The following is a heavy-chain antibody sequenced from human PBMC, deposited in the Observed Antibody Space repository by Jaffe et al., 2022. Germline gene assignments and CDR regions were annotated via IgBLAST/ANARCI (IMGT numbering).Heavy chain of an antibody. D-gene: IGHD2-21*01. CDR1: GFSLSTSGVG. Sequence: QITLKESGPTLVKPTQTLTLTCTFSGFSLSTSGVGVGWIRQPPGKALEWLALIYWNDDKRYSPSLKSRLTITKDTSKNQVVLTMTNMDPVDTATYYCAHSSQTPAYDAFDIWGQGTMVTVSS. CDR2: IYWNDDK. J-gene: IGHJ3*02. CDR3: AHSSQTPAYDAFDI. V-gene: IGHV2-5*01.